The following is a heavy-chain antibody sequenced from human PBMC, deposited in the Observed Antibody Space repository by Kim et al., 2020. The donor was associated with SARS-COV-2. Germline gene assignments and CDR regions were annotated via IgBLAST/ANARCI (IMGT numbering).Heavy chain of an antibody. CDR1: GGSFSGYY. Sequence: SETLSLTCAVYGGSFSGYYWSWIRQPPGKGLEWIGEINHSGSTNYNPSLKSRVTISVDTSKNQFSLKLSSVTAADTAVYYCARGFFVAVAGTGDDYYYGMDVWGQGTTVTVSS. CDR2: INHSGST. D-gene: IGHD6-19*01. CDR3: ARGFFVAVAGTGDDYYYGMDV. V-gene: IGHV4-34*01. J-gene: IGHJ6*02.